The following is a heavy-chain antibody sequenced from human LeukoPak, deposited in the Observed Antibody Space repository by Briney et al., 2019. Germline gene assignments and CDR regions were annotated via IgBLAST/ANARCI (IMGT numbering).Heavy chain of an antibody. Sequence: ASVKVSCKASGYTFTSYGISWVRQAPGQGLEWMGWISAYNGNTNYAQKLQGRVTMTTDTSTSTAYMELRSLRSDDTAVYFCARAGNSWLDYKAVYYFDCWGQGTLVTVSS. D-gene: IGHD6-19*01. CDR2: ISAYNGNT. CDR3: ARAGNSWLDYKAVYYFDC. V-gene: IGHV1-18*01. CDR1: GYTFTSYG. J-gene: IGHJ4*02.